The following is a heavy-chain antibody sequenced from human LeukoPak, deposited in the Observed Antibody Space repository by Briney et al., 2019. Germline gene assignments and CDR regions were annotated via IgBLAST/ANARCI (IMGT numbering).Heavy chain of an antibody. CDR1: GDSVSSNSAA. Sequence: SQTLSLTCAISGDSVSSNSAAWNWIRQSPSRGLEWLGRTYYRSKWYNDYAVSVKSRITINPDTSKNQFSLQLNSVTPEDTAVYYCARDLGYCSGGSCYSFDYWGQGTQVTVSS. V-gene: IGHV6-1*01. D-gene: IGHD2-15*01. CDR2: TYYRSKWYN. CDR3: ARDLGYCSGGSCYSFDY. J-gene: IGHJ4*02.